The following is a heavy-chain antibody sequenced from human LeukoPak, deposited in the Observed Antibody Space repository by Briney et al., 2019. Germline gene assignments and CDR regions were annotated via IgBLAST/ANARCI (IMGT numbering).Heavy chain of an antibody. Sequence: GGSLRLSCAASGFTFSNYALHWVRQAPGKGLEWVAFIRYGSNKYYADSVKGRFIVSRDNSKNTLYLQMSSLRTEDTAMYYCVKDKRWLQLRQFQPFDMWGHGTMVTVSS. D-gene: IGHD5-24*01. J-gene: IGHJ3*02. CDR3: VKDKRWLQLRQFQPFDM. CDR1: GFTFSNYA. CDR2: IRYGSNK. V-gene: IGHV3-30*02.